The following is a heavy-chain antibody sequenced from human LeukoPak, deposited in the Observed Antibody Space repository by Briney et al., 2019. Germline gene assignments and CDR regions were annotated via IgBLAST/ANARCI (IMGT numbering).Heavy chain of an antibody. Sequence: NPSETLSLTCTVSGGSISSYYWSWIRQPPGKGLEWIGYIYYSGSTNYNPSLKSRVTMSVDTSKNQFSLKLSSVTAADTAVYYCARSGGYSSPEGIWGQGTMVTVSS. J-gene: IGHJ3*02. D-gene: IGHD6-13*01. CDR2: IYYSGST. V-gene: IGHV4-59*08. CDR1: GGSISSYY. CDR3: ARSGGYSSPEGI.